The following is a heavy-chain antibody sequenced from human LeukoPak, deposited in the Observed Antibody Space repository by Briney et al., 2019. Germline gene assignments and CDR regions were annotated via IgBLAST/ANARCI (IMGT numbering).Heavy chain of an antibody. CDR1: GFTFSSYS. CDR3: ARDRYCSGGSCYDWFDP. Sequence: GGSLRLSCAASGFTFSSYSMNWVRQAPGKGLEWVSSISSSSSYIYYADSVKGRFTISRDNAKNSLYLQMNSLRAEDTAVYYCARDRYCSGGSCYDWFDPWGQGTLVTVSA. J-gene: IGHJ5*02. V-gene: IGHV3-21*01. D-gene: IGHD2-15*01. CDR2: ISSSSSYI.